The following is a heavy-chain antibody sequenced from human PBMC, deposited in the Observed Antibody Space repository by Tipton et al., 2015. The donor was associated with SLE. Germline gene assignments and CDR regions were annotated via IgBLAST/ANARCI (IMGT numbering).Heavy chain of an antibody. J-gene: IGHJ5*02. V-gene: IGHV4-34*09. Sequence: TLSLTCAVYGGSFSGYYWSWIRQPPGKGLEWIGEINHSGSTNYNPSLKSRVTISVDTSKNQFSLKLSSVTAADTAVYYCARGFVPVIYLWGQGTLVTVSS. CDR1: GGSFSGYY. CDR3: ARGFVPVIYL. D-gene: IGHD3-22*01. CDR2: INHSGST.